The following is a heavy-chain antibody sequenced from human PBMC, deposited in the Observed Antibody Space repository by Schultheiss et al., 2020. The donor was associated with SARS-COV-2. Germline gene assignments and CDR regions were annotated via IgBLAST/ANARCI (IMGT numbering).Heavy chain of an antibody. CDR2: IYHSGST. J-gene: IGHJ4*02. Sequence: SETLSLTCTVSVGSISSGGYYWSWIRQHPGKGLEWIGYIYHSGSTNYNPSLKSRVTISVGTSKNQFPLKLCTVTAADTAVYYCARSPSRTTSTMIVAEGYYFDYWGQGTLVNVSS. CDR1: VGSISSGGYY. D-gene: IGHD3-22*01. CDR3: ARSPSRTTSTMIVAEGYYFDY. V-gene: IGHV4-61*08.